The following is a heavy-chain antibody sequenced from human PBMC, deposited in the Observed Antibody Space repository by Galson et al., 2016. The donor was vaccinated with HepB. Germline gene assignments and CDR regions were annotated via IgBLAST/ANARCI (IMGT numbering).Heavy chain of an antibody. CDR1: GFSFSTFG. CDR3: ARDQTPQRRGVHPGLDF. V-gene: IGHV3-48*02. D-gene: IGHD3-10*01. Sequence: SLRLSCAASGFSFSTFGMNWVRQGPGMNLEWISYISRSATTIYYADSVKGRFTISRDDAKDSLYLQMDSLRDEDTAVYYCARDQTPQRRGVHPGLDFWGQGTRVTVSS. J-gene: IGHJ4*02. CDR2: ISRSATTI.